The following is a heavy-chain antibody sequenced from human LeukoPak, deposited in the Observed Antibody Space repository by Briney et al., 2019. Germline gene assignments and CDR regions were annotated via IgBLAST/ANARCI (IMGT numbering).Heavy chain of an antibody. CDR1: GGSISSYY. V-gene: IGHV4-59*08. D-gene: IGHD6-19*01. CDR2: IYYSGST. J-gene: IGHJ4*02. Sequence: SETVSLTCTVSGGSISSYYWSWIRQPPGKGLEWIGYIYYSGSTNYNPSLKSRVTISVDTSKNQFSLKLSSVTAADTAVYYCARQNGQWLGALYDYWGQGTLVTVSS. CDR3: ARQNGQWLGALYDY.